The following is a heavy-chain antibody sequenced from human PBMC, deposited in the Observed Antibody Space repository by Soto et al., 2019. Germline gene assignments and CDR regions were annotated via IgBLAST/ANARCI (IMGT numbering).Heavy chain of an antibody. CDR1: GFTFSSYW. V-gene: IGHV3-74*01. CDR3: VRTSLVVAAATREDY. D-gene: IGHD2-15*01. Sequence: EVQLVESGGGLVQPGGSLRLSCAASGFTFSSYWRHWVRQAPGKGLVWGSRINSDGSSTSYADSVKGRFTISRDNAKKTLYRQMNSLRDEDTAVYYCVRTSLVVAAATREDYWGQGSLVAVSS. CDR2: INSDGSST. J-gene: IGHJ4*02.